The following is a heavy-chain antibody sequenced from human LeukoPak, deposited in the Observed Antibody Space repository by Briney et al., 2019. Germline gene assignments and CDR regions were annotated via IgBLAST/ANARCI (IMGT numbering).Heavy chain of an antibody. D-gene: IGHD2-8*02. CDR2: IYTSGST. CDR3: ARGGYCTGGVCYLDY. CDR1: GGSISSSSYY. J-gene: IGHJ4*02. Sequence: SETLSLTCTVSGGSISSSSYYWGWIRQPAGKGLEWIGRIYTSGSTNYNPSLKSRVTMSVDTSKNQFSLKLSSVTAADTAVYYCARGGYCTGGVCYLDYWGQGTLVTVSS. V-gene: IGHV4-61*02.